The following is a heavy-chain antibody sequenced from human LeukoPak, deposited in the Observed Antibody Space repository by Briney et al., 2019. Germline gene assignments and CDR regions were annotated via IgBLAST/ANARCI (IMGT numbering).Heavy chain of an antibody. J-gene: IGHJ6*02. CDR1: GYTFTSYD. V-gene: IGHV1-69*13. Sequence: SVKVSCKASGYTFTSYDVNWVRQAPGQGLEWMGGLIPIFGTANYAQKFQGRVTITADESTSTAYMELSSLRSEDTAVYYCARVTQGYYDSSGYFPYYYYGMDVWGQGTTVTVSS. CDR3: ARVTQGYYDSSGYFPYYYYGMDV. D-gene: IGHD3-22*01. CDR2: LIPIFGTA.